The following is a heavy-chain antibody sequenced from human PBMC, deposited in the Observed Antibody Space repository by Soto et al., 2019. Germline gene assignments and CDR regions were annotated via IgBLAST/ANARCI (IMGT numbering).Heavy chain of an antibody. CDR1: GFTFSSFG. J-gene: IGHJ4*01. CDR3: ARDSPSCNSTSRLFDR. D-gene: IGHD2-2*01. Sequence: EVQLVESGGGLVHPGGSLRLSCAASGFTFSSFGVNWARQAPGKGLEWLAFISSTGSGKYYADSVKGRFTVSRDNVKNLVFLQMNSLRDEDTAVYFCARDSPSCNSTSRLFDRWGHRTHVTVSS. CDR2: ISSTGSGK. V-gene: IGHV3-48*02.